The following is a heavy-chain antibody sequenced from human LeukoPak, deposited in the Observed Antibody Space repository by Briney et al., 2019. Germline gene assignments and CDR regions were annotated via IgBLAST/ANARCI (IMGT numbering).Heavy chain of an antibody. J-gene: IGHJ4*02. CDR1: GGTVSSYA. CDR2: TLGILGTA. D-gene: IGHD2-8*01. Sequence: SVKVSWKGSGGTVSSYAISWVRQAGGEGLEWMGRTLGILGTANYAQKFQGRVTITTDESTSTAYMELSSLRSEDTAVYYCARDDPNECTNGVCYSRFDYWGQGTLVTVSS. V-gene: IGHV1-69*05. CDR3: ARDDPNECTNGVCYSRFDY.